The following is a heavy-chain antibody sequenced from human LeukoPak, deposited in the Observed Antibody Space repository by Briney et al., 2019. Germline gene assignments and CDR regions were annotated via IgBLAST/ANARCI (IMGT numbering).Heavy chain of an antibody. D-gene: IGHD6-13*01. J-gene: IGHJ4*02. Sequence: PGGSLRLSCAASGFTFSSYGMHWVRQAPGKGLEWVALISYDGSNKYYVDSVKGRFTISRDNSKNSLYLQMNSLRAEDMALYYCAKETRAAAGPFFDYWGQGTLVTVSS. CDR1: GFTFSSYG. CDR2: ISYDGSNK. V-gene: IGHV3-30*18. CDR3: AKETRAAAGPFFDY.